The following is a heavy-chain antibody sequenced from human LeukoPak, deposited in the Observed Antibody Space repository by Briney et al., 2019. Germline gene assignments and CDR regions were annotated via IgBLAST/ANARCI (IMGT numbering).Heavy chain of an antibody. V-gene: IGHV3-23*01. CDR1: GFTFSSYG. D-gene: IGHD6-19*01. CDR3: AKTGAYSSGWYGRIVVAQRDYYFDY. Sequence: PGGSLRLSCAASGFTFSSYGMSWVRQAPGKGLEWVSAISGSGGSTYYADSVKGRFTISRDNSKNTLYLQMNSLRAEDTAVYYCAKTGAYSSGWYGRIVVAQRDYYFDYWGQGTLVTVSS. CDR2: ISGSGGST. J-gene: IGHJ4*02.